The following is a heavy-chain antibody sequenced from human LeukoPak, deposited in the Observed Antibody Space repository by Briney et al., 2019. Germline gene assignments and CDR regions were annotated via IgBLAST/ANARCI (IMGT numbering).Heavy chain of an antibody. D-gene: IGHD3-3*02. CDR3: ASGHFWSGPRAPI. J-gene: IGHJ4*02. CDR2: INHSGST. CDR1: GGSFSGYY. Sequence: SETLSLTCAVYGGSFSGYYWSWIRQPPGKGLECIGEINHSGSTNYNPSLKSRVTISVDTSKNQFSLKLSSVTAADTAVYYCASGHFWSGPRAPIWGQGTLVTVSS. V-gene: IGHV4-34*01.